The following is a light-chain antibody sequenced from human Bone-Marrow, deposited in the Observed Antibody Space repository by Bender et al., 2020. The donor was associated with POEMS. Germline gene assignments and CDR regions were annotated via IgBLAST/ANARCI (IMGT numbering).Light chain of an antibody. J-gene: IGLJ2*01. CDR2: EVS. Sequence: QSALIQPRSVSGSLGQSVTISCTGTSNDVGGYDYVSWYQQHPGKAPKLMIYEVSKRPSGVSNRFSASKSGNTASLTISGLQTEDEADYYCCSYVGRRSSVVFGGGTKLTVL. V-gene: IGLV2-11*01. CDR3: CSYVGRRSSVV. CDR1: SNDVGGYDY.